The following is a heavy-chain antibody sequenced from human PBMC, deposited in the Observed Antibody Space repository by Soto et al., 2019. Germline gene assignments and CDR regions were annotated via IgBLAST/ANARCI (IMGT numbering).Heavy chain of an antibody. CDR3: ARDLREWLYPLRVDYYYGMDV. V-gene: IGHV1-18*04. CDR1: GYTCTSYG. J-gene: IGHJ6*02. Sequence: ASVKVSCKASGYTCTSYGISWVLQAPGQGLEWMGWISAYNGNTNYAQKLQGRVTMTTDTSTSTAYMELRSLRSDDTAVYYCARDLREWLYPLRVDYYYGMDVWGQGTTVTVS. D-gene: IGHD3-3*01. CDR2: ISAYNGNT.